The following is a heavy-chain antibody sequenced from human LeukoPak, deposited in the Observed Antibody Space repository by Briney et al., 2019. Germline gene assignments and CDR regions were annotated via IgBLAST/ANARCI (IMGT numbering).Heavy chain of an antibody. CDR2: INPDGSEK. Sequence: PGGSLRLSCAAPGFTFSRFWMSWVRQAPGKGLEWVANINPDGSEKYYVDSVKGRFTISRDNAENSLYLQMNSLRAEDTAVYYCARDPGRNGYTFDYWGQGTLVTVSS. D-gene: IGHD5-18*01. J-gene: IGHJ4*02. CDR1: GFTFSRFW. CDR3: ARDPGRNGYTFDY. V-gene: IGHV3-7*01.